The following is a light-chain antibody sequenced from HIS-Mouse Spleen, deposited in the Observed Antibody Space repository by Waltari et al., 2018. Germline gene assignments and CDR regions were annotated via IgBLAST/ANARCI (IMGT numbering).Light chain of an antibody. CDR2: KDR. CDR1: VLAKKKY. CDR3: YSAADNNSWV. J-gene: IGLJ3*02. V-gene: IGLV3-27*01. Sequence: SYELTQPSSVSVSPGQTARSTCSGDVLAKKKYARWFQQKPGQAPLLVIYKDRERPPGIPERFSGSSSGTTVTLTISGAQVEDEADYYCYSAADNNSWVFGGGTKLTVL.